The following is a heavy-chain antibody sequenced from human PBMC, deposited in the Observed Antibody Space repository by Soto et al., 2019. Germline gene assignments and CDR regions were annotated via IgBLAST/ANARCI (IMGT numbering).Heavy chain of an antibody. D-gene: IGHD6-19*01. Sequence: SETMSLTCAVSGDSMSSSDYYWGWIRQPPGKGLEWIGSIYYSGSTYYNPSLQSRVAISVDTSKNQFSLKLKSVTAANTAIYYCARRTVNIRTFYSGLKTHCFDYWGQGAPVTVSS. V-gene: IGHV4-39*01. CDR2: IYYSGST. J-gene: IGHJ4*02. CDR3: ARRTVNIRTFYSGLKTHCFDY. CDR1: GDSMSSSDYY.